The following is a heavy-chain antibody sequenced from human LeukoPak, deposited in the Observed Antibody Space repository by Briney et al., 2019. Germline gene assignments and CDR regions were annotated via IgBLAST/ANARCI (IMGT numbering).Heavy chain of an antibody. D-gene: IGHD3-22*01. CDR1: GFTFSSYA. V-gene: IGHV3-23*01. J-gene: IGHJ4*02. CDR3: AGTDYYDSSGYYFDL. CDR2: ISGSGGST. Sequence: GGSLRLSCAASGFTFSSYAMSWVRQAPGKGLEWVSAISGSGGSTYYADSVKGRFTISRDNSKNTLYLQMNSLRAEDTAVYYCAGTDYYDSSGYYFDLWGQGTLVTVSS.